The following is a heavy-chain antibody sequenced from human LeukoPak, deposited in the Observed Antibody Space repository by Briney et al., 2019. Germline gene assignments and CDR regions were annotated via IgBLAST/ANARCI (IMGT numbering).Heavy chain of an antibody. Sequence: SETLSLTRGVSGYSISRGCYWAWIRQPPGKGLEWIGTIYHIGSTYYNPSLESRVTISVDTSKNEFSLNLNSVTAADTAVYYCARAGWIITSGIDYWGQGALVTVSS. CDR1: GYSISRGCY. CDR2: IYHIGST. V-gene: IGHV4-38-2*01. CDR3: ARAGWIITSGIDY. D-gene: IGHD1-20*01. J-gene: IGHJ4*02.